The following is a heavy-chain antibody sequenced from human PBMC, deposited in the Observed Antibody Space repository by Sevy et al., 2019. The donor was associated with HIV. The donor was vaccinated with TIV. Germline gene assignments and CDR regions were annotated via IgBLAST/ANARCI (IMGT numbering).Heavy chain of an antibody. CDR1: GGSISRGGYY. Sequence: SETLSLTCTVSGGSISRGGYYWRWIRQHPGKGLEWVGYIPYSGSTYYNPSLRSRVTISVDTPKNQCSLKLSSVTAADTAVYYCARDGGKASYSPFDYWGQGTLVTVSS. J-gene: IGHJ4*02. D-gene: IGHD1-26*01. V-gene: IGHV4-31*03. CDR3: ARDGGKASYSPFDY. CDR2: IPYSGST.